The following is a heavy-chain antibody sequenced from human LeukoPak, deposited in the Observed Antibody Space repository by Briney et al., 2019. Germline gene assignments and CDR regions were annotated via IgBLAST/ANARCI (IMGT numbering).Heavy chain of an antibody. CDR2: INPTSGAT. V-gene: IGHV1-2*02. CDR1: GHSFTADY. J-gene: IGHJ4*02. D-gene: IGHD3-3*01. Sequence: GASVKVSCRPSGHSFTADYIHWVRQAPGQGLEWMGWINPTSGATKYAQKFEGRVTMTRDTAISTAYMELSRLTSDDTAVYYCASWRGNVDSWSGPFDYWGQGSLVTVSS. CDR3: ASWRGNVDSWSGPFDY.